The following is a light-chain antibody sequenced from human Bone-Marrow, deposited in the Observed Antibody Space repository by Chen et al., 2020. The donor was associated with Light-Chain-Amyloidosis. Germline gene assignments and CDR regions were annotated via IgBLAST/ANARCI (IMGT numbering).Light chain of an antibody. CDR1: QTISSNY. CDR2: GSS. J-gene: IGKJ4*01. CDR3: QQYGTSPLT. V-gene: IGKV3-20*01. Sequence: ESVLTQSPGTLSLSSGEGANLSCRASQTISSNYLTWYQQKFGQAPRLLIYGSSSRATGIPDRFTGSGSGTDFTLTINRLEPEDFAMYYCQQYGTSPLTFGGGTKVEIK.